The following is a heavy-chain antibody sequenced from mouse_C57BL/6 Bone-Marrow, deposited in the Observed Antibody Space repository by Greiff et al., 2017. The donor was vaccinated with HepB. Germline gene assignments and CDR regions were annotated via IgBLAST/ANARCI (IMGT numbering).Heavy chain of an antibody. CDR1: GYTFTDYE. V-gene: IGHV1-15*01. D-gene: IGHD1-1*01. Sequence: VQLVESGAELVRPGASVTLSCKASGYTFTDYEMHWVKQTPVHGLEWIGAIDPETGGTAYNQKFKGKAILTADKSSSTAYMELRSLTSEDSAVYYSTVVAFDYWGQGTTLTVSS. J-gene: IGHJ2*01. CDR2: IDPETGGT. CDR3: TVVAFDY.